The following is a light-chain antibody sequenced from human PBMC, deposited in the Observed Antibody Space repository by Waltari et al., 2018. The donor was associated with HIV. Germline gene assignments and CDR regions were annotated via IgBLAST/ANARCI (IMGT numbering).Light chain of an antibody. CDR1: QSISHN. Sequence: DIQMTQSPSSLSASVGDRVTITCRAPQSISHNLNWYQQTAGKAPRLLIFAASNLHSGVPSRFSGSGSGTVFNLTVNNLQPEDCATYYCQQTLRTPRTFGPGTRLEIK. CDR3: QQTLRTPRT. V-gene: IGKV1-39*01. CDR2: AAS. J-gene: IGKJ5*01.